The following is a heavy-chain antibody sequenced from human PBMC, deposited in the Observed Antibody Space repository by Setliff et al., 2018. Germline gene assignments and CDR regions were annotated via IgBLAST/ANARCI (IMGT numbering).Heavy chain of an antibody. CDR1: GGSISSYY. Sequence: SETLSLTCTVSGGSISSYYWSWIRQPPGKGLEWIGYIYTSGSTNYNPSLKSRVTISVDTSKNQFSLKVSSVTAADTAVYYCARLGTTIPTSGTWTYYYYYYYMDVWGKGTTVTVSS. CDR3: ARLGTTIPTSGTWTYYYYYYYMDV. J-gene: IGHJ6*03. D-gene: IGHD1-7*01. CDR2: IYTSGST. V-gene: IGHV4-4*08.